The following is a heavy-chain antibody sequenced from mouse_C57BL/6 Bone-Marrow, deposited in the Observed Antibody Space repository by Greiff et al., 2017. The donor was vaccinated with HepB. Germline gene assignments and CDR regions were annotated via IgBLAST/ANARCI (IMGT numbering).Heavy chain of an antibody. CDR1: GFTFSDYY. J-gene: IGHJ4*01. V-gene: IGHV5-12*01. CDR2: ISNGGGST. CDR3: ARPSRGRDY. Sequence: EVNVVESGGGLVQPGGSLKLSCAASGFTFSDYYMYWVRQTPEKRLEWVAYISNGGGSTYYPDTVKGRFTISRDNAKNTLYLQMSRLKSEDTAMYYCARPSRGRDYWGQGTSVTVSS.